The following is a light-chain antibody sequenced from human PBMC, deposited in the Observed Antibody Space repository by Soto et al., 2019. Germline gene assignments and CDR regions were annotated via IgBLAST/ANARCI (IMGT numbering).Light chain of an antibody. CDR2: DAS. J-gene: IGKJ5*01. Sequence: DIQMTQSPSTLSASVGDRVTITCRASQSISSWLAWYQQKPGKAPKLLIYDASSLESGVPSRLSGSGSGQEFTLTISSLQPDDFATYYCKQYNSYSPITFGQGTRLEIK. CDR1: QSISSW. V-gene: IGKV1-5*01. CDR3: KQYNSYSPIT.